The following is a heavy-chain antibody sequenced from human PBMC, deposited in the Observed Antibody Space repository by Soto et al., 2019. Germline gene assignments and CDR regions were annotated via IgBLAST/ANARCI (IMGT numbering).Heavy chain of an antibody. Sequence: QVQLVQSGAEVKKPGASVKVSCKTSGYTFTSYYIHWVRQAPGQGPEWMGIMNPSGGRTSYAQKFQGRVPMPTDTSTSTVYMDLSSLRSEDSAVYYCASPWGNSPRYYYGMDVWGQGTTVTVSS. J-gene: IGHJ6*02. CDR3: ASPWGNSPRYYYGMDV. D-gene: IGHD7-27*01. CDR1: GYTFTSYY. V-gene: IGHV1-46*01. CDR2: MNPSGGRT.